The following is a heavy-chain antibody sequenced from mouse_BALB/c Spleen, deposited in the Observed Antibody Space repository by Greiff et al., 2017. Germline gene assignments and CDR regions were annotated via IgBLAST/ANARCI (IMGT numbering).Heavy chain of an antibody. CDR2: ISCYNGAT. CDR3: ARRLYDARGYAMDY. Sequence: LVKTGASVKISCKASGYSFTGYYMHWVKQSHGKSLEWIGYISCYNGATSYNQKFKGKATFTVDTSSSTAYMQFNSLTAEDSAVYYCARRLYDARGYAMDYWGQGTSVTVSS. V-gene: IGHV1S34*01. CDR1: GYSFTGYY. D-gene: IGHD2-3*01. J-gene: IGHJ4*01.